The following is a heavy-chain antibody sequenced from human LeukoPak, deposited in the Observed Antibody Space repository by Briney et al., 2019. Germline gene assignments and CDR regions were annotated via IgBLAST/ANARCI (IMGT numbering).Heavy chain of an antibody. Sequence: PGGSLRLSCAASGFTFSSYSMNWVRQAPGKGLEWVSSISSSSSYIYYADSVKGRFTISRDNAKNSLYLQINSLRAEDTAVYFCAKRGMGSGGDGGGFDYWGQGTLVTVSS. J-gene: IGHJ4*02. CDR3: AKRGMGSGGDGGGFDY. CDR1: GFTFSSYS. CDR2: ISSSSSYI. V-gene: IGHV3-21*04. D-gene: IGHD2-15*01.